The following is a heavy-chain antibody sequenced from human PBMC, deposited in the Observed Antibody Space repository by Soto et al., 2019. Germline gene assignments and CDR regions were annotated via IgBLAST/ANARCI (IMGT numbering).Heavy chain of an antibody. D-gene: IGHD3-16*01. CDR3: AKVNGYMITFGEPFDY. CDR2: ISYDGSNK. J-gene: IGHJ4*02. Sequence: GGSLRLSCAASGFTFSSYGMHWVRQAPGKGLEWVAVISYDGSNKYYADSVKGRFTISRDNSKNTLYLQMNSLRAEDTAVYYCAKVNGYMITFGEPFDYWGQGTMVTVSS. CDR1: GFTFSSYG. V-gene: IGHV3-30*18.